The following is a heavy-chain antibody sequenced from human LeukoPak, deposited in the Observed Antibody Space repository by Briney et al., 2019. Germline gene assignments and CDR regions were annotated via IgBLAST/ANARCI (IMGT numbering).Heavy chain of an antibody. Sequence: SETLSLTCTVSGGSISSYYWSWIRQPAGKGLEWIGRIYISGSTNYNPSLKSRVTMSVDTSKNQFSLKLSSVTAADTAVYYCARAQTLGYCSSTSCYYWFDPWGQGTLVTVSS. D-gene: IGHD2-2*01. J-gene: IGHJ5*02. CDR1: GGSISSYY. CDR2: IYISGST. CDR3: ARAQTLGYCSSTSCYYWFDP. V-gene: IGHV4-4*07.